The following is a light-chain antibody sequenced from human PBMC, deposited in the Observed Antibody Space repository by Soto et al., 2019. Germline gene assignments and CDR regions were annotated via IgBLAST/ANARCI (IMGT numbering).Light chain of an antibody. CDR3: QSYDSSLSGYV. V-gene: IGLV1-40*01. Sequence: QSVLTQPPSVSGAPGQRVTISCTGSSSNIGAGYDVHWYQQFPGTAPKLLIYVNSNRPSGVPDRFSGSKSGTSASLAITWLQAEDEADYYCQSYDSSLSGYVFGTGTKVTVL. J-gene: IGLJ1*01. CDR2: VNS. CDR1: SSNIGAGYD.